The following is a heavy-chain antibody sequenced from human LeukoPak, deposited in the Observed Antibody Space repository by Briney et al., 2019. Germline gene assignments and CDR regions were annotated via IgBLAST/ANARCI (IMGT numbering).Heavy chain of an antibody. CDR1: GFTVSSNY. CDR2: IYSGGST. CDR3: ASTYCGGDCSFAFDI. D-gene: IGHD2-21*02. Sequence: PGGSLRLSCAASGFTVSSNYMSWVRQAPGKGLEWVSVIYSGGSTYYADSVKGRFTISRHNSKNTLYLQMNSLRAEDTAVYSCASTYCGGDCSFAFDIWGQGTMVTVSS. J-gene: IGHJ3*02. V-gene: IGHV3-53*04.